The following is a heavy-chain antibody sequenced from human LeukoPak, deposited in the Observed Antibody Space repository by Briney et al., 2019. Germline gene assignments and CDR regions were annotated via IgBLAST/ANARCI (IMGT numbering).Heavy chain of an antibody. V-gene: IGHV3-21*01. CDR2: ISSSSSYI. Sequence: GGSLRLSCAASGFTFSSYRMNWVRQAPGKGLEWVSSISSSSSYIYYADSVKGRFTISRDNAKNSLYLQMNSLRAEDTAVYYCARAPGYCSSTSCYLDWYFDLWGRGTLVTVSS. J-gene: IGHJ2*01. CDR1: GFTFSSYR. CDR3: ARAPGYCSSTSCYLDWYFDL. D-gene: IGHD2-2*01.